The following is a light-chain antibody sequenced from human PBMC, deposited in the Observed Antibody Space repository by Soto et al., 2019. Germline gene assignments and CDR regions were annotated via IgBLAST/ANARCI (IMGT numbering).Light chain of an antibody. V-gene: IGLV2-14*03. CDR1: SSDVGGYNY. CDR3: SSYTTSNTRQIV. Sequence: QSVLTKPASVYGAPGQSITISCTGTSSDVGGYNYVSWYQHHPGKAPKLIIYDVSNRPSGVSIRFSGSKSDNTASLTISGLQPEDEADYHCSSYTTSNTRQIVFGTGTKVTVL. CDR2: DVS. J-gene: IGLJ1*01.